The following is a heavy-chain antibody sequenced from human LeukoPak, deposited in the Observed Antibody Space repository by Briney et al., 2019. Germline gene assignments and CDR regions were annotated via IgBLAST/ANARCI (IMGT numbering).Heavy chain of an antibody. CDR3: ARDGGYDFWSGYYQDY. CDR1: GFTFSTYD. CDR2: IWYDETSK. D-gene: IGHD3-3*01. J-gene: IGHJ4*02. Sequence: RPGGSLRLSCAASGFTFSTYDMYWVRQAPGRGLDWVAGIWYDETSKYYADSVKGRFTISRDNSKNTLYLQTNSLRAEDTAVYYCARDGGYDFWSGYYQDYWGQGTLVTVSS. V-gene: IGHV3-33*01.